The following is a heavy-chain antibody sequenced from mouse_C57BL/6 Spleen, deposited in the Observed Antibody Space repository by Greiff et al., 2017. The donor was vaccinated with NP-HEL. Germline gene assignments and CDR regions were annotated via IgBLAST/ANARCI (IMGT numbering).Heavy chain of an antibody. V-gene: IGHV7-3*01. Sequence: DVHLVESGGGLVQPGGSLSLSCAASGFTFTDYYMSWVRQPPGKALEWLGFIRNKANGYTTEYSASVKGPFTISRDNYQSIFYLQIHALRAEDSATYYCARSSGSSFFYYAMDYWGQGTSVTVSS. CDR2: IRNKANGYTT. J-gene: IGHJ4*01. CDR3: ARSSGSSFFYYAMDY. CDR1: GFTFTDYY. D-gene: IGHD1-1*01.